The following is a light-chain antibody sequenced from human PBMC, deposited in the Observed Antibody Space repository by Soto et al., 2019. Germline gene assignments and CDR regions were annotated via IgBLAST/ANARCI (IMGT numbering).Light chain of an antibody. Sequence: QSLLTPPPSASGTPGQSGFISCSGSSSNIGGTNYAYWYQQLPGAAPKLLMHSNNLRPSGVPERISGSKSGTSASLAISGLRSEDEAVYYCASWDDRLGAVIFGGGTKVTVL. V-gene: IGLV1-47*02. J-gene: IGLJ2*01. CDR1: SSNIGGTNY. CDR2: SNN. CDR3: ASWDDRLGAVI.